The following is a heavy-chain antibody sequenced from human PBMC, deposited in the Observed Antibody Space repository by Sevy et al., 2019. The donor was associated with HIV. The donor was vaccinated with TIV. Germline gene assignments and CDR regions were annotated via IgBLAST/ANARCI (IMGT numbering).Heavy chain of an antibody. D-gene: IGHD2-2*02. CDR1: GFTFSTYT. CDR2: ISSSSSYI. CDR3: ARAAYYCSTTSCYIDY. V-gene: IGHV3-21*01. Sequence: GGSLRLSCAASGFTFSTYTMNWVRQAPGKGLEWVSSISSSSSYIYYADSVKGRFTISRDNAKNLLYLQMNSLRVEDTAVYYCARAAYYCSTTSCYIDYWGQGTLVTVSS. J-gene: IGHJ4*02.